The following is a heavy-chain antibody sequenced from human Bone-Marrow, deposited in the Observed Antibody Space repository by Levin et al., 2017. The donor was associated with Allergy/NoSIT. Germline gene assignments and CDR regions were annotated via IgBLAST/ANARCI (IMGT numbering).Heavy chain of an antibody. CDR1: GASISSSSHY. CDR2: FYYNGAT. V-gene: IGHV4-39*01. J-gene: IGHJ4*02. D-gene: IGHD6-6*01. Sequence: PSETLSLTCTVSGASISSSSHYWGWIRQPPGKGLEWIATFYYNGATYYNPSLKSRATISGDTSRNQFSLKLNTVTGADTAVYYCARLVLGSIDYWGQGTLVTVSS. CDR3: ARLVLGSIDY.